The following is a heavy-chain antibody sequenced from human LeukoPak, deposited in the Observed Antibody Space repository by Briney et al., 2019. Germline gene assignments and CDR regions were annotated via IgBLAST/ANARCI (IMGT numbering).Heavy chain of an antibody. Sequence: GGSLRLSCAASGFTFSDYYMSWIRQAPGKGLEWISYISSSGSTIFYADSVKGRFTISRDNAKNSLYLQMNSLRAEDTAVYYCAREGGNWNSPFDYWGQGTLVTVSS. CDR2: ISSSGSTI. CDR1: GFTFSDYY. D-gene: IGHD1-7*01. CDR3: AREGGNWNSPFDY. J-gene: IGHJ4*02. V-gene: IGHV3-11*04.